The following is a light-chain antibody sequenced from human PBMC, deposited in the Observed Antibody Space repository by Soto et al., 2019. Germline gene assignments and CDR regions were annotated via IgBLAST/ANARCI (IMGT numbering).Light chain of an antibody. CDR1: SSDVGGYNY. Sequence: QSALTQPHSASGSPGQSVTISCTGTSSDVGGYNYVSWYQQHPGKVPKLVIYEVSKRPSGVPDRFSGSKSGNTASLTVSGLQAEDEADYYCSSYAGSNNLVFGGGTKLTVL. CDR2: EVS. V-gene: IGLV2-8*01. CDR3: SSYAGSNNLV. J-gene: IGLJ2*01.